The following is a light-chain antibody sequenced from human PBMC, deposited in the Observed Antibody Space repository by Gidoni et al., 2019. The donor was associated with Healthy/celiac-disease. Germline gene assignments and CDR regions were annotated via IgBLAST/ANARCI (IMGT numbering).Light chain of an antibody. Sequence: HLPSTLSASVGDRVTITCRASQDISNYLNWYQQKPGKAPKLLIYDASNLETGVPSRFSGSRSGTDFTFTISSLQPEDIATYYCQQYDNLPFTFGPGTKVDIK. V-gene: IGKV1-33*01. CDR2: DAS. CDR1: QDISNY. J-gene: IGKJ3*01. CDR3: QQYDNLPFT.